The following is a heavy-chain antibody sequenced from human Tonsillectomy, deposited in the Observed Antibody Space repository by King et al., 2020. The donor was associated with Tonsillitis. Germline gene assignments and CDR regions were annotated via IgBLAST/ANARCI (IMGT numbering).Heavy chain of an antibody. CDR3: TRFRPANGDLDY. V-gene: IGHV3-49*04. Sequence: VQLVESGGGLVQPGRSQRLSCTASGFNFADYIMSWVRQAPGKGLEWVGCIRSKAYGGTTEYAASVKGRFTISKDDSKSVAYLQMDSLKTEDTAVYYCTRFRPANGDLDYWGQGTLVTVSS. D-gene: IGHD4-17*01. J-gene: IGHJ4*02. CDR1: GFNFADYI. CDR2: IRSKAYGGTT.